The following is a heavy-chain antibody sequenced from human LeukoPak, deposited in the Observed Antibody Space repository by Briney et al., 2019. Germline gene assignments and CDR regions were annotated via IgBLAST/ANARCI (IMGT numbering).Heavy chain of an antibody. V-gene: IGHV3-23*01. Sequence: PSETLSLTCAVYGGSFSGYYWSWVRQAPGKGLEWVSGISPSGDIAYYADSVKGQLTISRDNFKNTMYLQMNRLRAEDTAVYYCAKDDAWGRYQHWGQGTLVSVSS. J-gene: IGHJ1*01. CDR2: ISPSGDIA. CDR1: GGSFSGYY. CDR3: AKDDAWGRYQH. D-gene: IGHD3-16*01.